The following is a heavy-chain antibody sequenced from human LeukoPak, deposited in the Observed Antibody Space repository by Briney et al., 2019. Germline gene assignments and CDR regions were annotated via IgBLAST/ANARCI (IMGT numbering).Heavy chain of an antibody. CDR3: ASSTMVRGVNDY. CDR1: GYTFTSYD. D-gene: IGHD3-10*01. CDR2: MNPNSGNT. Sequence: GASVNVSYKASGYTFTSYDINWVRQATGQGLEWMRWMNPNSGNTGYAQKFQGRVTMTRNTSISKGYMELSSLRSEDTAVYYCASSTMVRGVNDYWGQGTLVTVSS. V-gene: IGHV1-8*01. J-gene: IGHJ4*02.